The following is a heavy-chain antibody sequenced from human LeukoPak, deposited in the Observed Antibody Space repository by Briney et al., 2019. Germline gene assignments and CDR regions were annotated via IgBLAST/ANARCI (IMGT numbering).Heavy chain of an antibody. CDR2: IYYDGST. CDR3: ARGGGSYGYYFDY. D-gene: IGHD1-26*01. J-gene: IGHJ4*02. Sequence: SETLSLTCTVSGGSISSYYWSWIRQSPGKGLEWIGYIYYDGSTNYNPSLRGRVTISVDTPKNQFSLKLSSVTAADTAVYYCARGGGSYGYYFDYWGQGTLVTVSS. V-gene: IGHV4-59*12. CDR1: GGSISSYY.